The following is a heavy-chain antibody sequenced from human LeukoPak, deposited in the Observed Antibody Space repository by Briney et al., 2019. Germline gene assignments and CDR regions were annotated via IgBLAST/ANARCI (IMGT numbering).Heavy chain of an antibody. D-gene: IGHD2/OR15-2a*01. CDR2: INSDGSWT. Sequence: GGSLRLSGAASGNYWMHWVRQAPGKGLVWVSHINSDGSWTSYADSVKGRFTISKDNAKNTVYLQMNNLRAEDTAVYYCVSFYEAYWGRGTLVTVSS. CDR1: GNYW. V-gene: IGHV3-74*01. CDR3: VSFYEAY. J-gene: IGHJ4*02.